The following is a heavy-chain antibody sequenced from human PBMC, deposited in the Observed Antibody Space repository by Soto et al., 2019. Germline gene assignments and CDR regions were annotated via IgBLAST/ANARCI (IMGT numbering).Heavy chain of an antibody. CDR3: ARDDWNSWGPFDY. D-gene: IGHD1-7*01. J-gene: IGHJ4*02. Sequence: PGGSLRLSCAASGFTFSSYGMHWVRQAPGKGLEWVAVIWYDGSNKYYADSVRGRFTISRDNSKNTLYLQMNSLRAEDTAVYYCARDDWNSWGPFDYWGQGTLVTVSS. V-gene: IGHV3-33*01. CDR1: GFTFSSYG. CDR2: IWYDGSNK.